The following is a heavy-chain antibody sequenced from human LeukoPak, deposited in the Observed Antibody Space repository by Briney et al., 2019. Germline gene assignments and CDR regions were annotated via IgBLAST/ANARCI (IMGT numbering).Heavy chain of an antibody. D-gene: IGHD2-2*02. CDR3: AKTSRRLCSSSSCYTLDS. J-gene: IGHJ4*02. V-gene: IGHV3-23*01. Sequence: HPGGSLRLSCAASGFTFSSYAMSWVRQAPGKGLEWVSAISGSGGSTYYADSVKGRFTISRDNSKNTLYLQMNSLRAEDTAVYYCAKTSRRLCSSSSCYTLDSWGQGALVTVSS. CDR1: GFTFSSYA. CDR2: ISGSGGST.